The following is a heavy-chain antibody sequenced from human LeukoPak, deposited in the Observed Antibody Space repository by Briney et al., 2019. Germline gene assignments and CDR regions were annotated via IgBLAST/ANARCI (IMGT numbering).Heavy chain of an antibody. J-gene: IGHJ3*02. CDR2: IRSKANSFAT. Sequence: PGGSLRLSCAASGFTFSSYEMNWVRQASGEGLEWVGHIRSKANSFATAYGASVKGRFTISRDDSKNMGYLQMNSLRTEDTAVYYCGSRGTTADSSAFDIWGQGTMVTVSS. D-gene: IGHD1-1*01. V-gene: IGHV3-73*01. CDR1: GFTFSSYE. CDR3: GSRGTTADSSAFDI.